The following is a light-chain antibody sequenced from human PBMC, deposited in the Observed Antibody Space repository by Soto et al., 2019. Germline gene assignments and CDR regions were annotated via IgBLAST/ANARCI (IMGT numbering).Light chain of an antibody. CDR1: QSVSSY. J-gene: IGKJ2*01. CDR3: QQRSNWPYT. V-gene: IGKV3-11*01. Sequence: IVLTQSPATLSLSPVERATLSCMARQSVSSYLAWYRQKPGQAPRLLIYDAYNRATGIPARFSGSGSGTNFTLTISSLEPEDFAVYYCQQRSNWPYTVGQGTKLEIK. CDR2: DAY.